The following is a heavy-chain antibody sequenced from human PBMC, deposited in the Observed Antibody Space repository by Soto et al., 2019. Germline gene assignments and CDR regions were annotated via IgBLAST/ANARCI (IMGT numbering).Heavy chain of an antibody. V-gene: IGHV3-9*01. CDR2: ISWNSGSI. CDR1: GFTFDDYA. CDR3: AKDDTARSPSYYYDSGGYSPVGFDI. Sequence: GGSLRLSCAASGFTFDDYAMHWVRQAPGKGLEWVSGISWNSGSIGYADSVKGRFTISRDNAKNSLYPQMNSLRAEDTALYYCAKDDTARSPSYYYDSGGYSPVGFDIWGQGTMVTVSS. J-gene: IGHJ3*02. D-gene: IGHD3-22*01.